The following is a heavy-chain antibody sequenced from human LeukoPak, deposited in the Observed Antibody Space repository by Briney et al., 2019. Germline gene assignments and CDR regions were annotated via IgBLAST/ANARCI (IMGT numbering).Heavy chain of an antibody. CDR2: ISYDGSNK. CDR3: AKDFSKGLMSDGSGSYYPGYY. D-gene: IGHD3-10*01. V-gene: IGHV3-30*18. J-gene: IGHJ4*02. Sequence: GRSLRLSCAASGFTFSSYGMHWVRQAPGKGLEWVAVISYDGSNKYYADSVKGRFTISRDNSKNTLYLQMNSLRAEDTAVHYCAKDFSKGLMSDGSGSYYPGYYWGQGTLVTVSS. CDR1: GFTFSSYG.